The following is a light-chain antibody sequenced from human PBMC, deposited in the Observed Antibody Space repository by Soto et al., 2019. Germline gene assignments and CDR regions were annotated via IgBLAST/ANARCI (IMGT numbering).Light chain of an antibody. J-gene: IGKJ2*01. V-gene: IGKV3-20*01. CDR3: EQYDSSPYT. Sequence: EIVLTQSPGTLSLSPEERATLSCRASQSINSIYFSWYQHKPGQAPRLLFYGASSRETGIPDRFSARGSGTDFTLTISRLEPEDFAVYYCEQYDSSPYTFGQGTKLEIK. CDR1: QSINSIY. CDR2: GAS.